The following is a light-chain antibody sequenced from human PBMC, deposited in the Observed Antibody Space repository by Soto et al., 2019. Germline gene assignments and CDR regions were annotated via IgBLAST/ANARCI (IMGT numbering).Light chain of an antibody. Sequence: EIVMTQSPATLSVSPGERATLSCRASQSVSSNVAWYQQKPGQAPSLLIYCASTRATGIPARFSGSGSGTASTLTISSLQSDDLAVDYCQQYNSWPPLTFGGGTKVEIK. J-gene: IGKJ4*01. CDR3: QQYNSWPPLT. CDR2: CAS. V-gene: IGKV3-15*01. CDR1: QSVSSN.